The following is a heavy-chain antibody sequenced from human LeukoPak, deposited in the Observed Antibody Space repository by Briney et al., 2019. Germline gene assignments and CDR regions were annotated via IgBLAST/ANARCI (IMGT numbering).Heavy chain of an antibody. CDR2: INGDGSNA. D-gene: IGHD1/OR15-1a*01. Sequence: GGSLRLSCAASGFTLSSYWMHWVRQVPGEGLVWVSQINGDGSNAYYADSVKGRFTISRDNAKNTLYLQVNNLRAEDTAVYYCAKQMRDWGQGTLVTVSS. V-gene: IGHV3-74*01. J-gene: IGHJ4*02. CDR3: AKQMRD. CDR1: GFTLSSYW.